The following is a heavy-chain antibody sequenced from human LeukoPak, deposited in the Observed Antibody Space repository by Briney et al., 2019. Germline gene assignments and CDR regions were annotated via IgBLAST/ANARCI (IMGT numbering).Heavy chain of an antibody. Sequence: GGSLRLSCAASGITVNSNYMSWVRQAPGKGLEWVSVIYNGGNTYYADSVKGRFATSRDSSDNTLYLQMNSLRAEDTAVYYCARASGNYYAGYFHLWGQGTLVTVSS. CDR1: GITVNSNY. CDR2: IYNGGNT. CDR3: ARASGNYYAGYFHL. V-gene: IGHV3-53*01. J-gene: IGHJ1*01. D-gene: IGHD1-26*01.